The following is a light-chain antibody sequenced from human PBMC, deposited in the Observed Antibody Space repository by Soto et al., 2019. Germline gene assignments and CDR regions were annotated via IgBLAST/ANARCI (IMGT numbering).Light chain of an antibody. Sequence: QSVLTQPPSVSGAPGQRVTISCTGSSSNIGAGYDVPWYQQLPGTAPKLLIYGNSNRPSGVPDRFSGSKSGTSASLAITGLQAEDEADYYCQSYDSSLSNVFGTGTKVTVL. CDR3: QSYDSSLSNV. CDR2: GNS. V-gene: IGLV1-40*01. CDR1: SSNIGAGYD. J-gene: IGLJ1*01.